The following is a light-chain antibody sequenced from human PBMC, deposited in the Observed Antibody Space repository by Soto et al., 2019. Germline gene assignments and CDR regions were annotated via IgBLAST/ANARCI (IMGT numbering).Light chain of an antibody. CDR3: TQGTHWPWT. Sequence: DVVMTQSPLSLPVTLGQPASISCRSSQSLVNNNGNTYLNWFQQRPGQSPRRLIYTISNRDSGVPDRFSGSGSGTDFTLQISRVEAEDVGVYFCTQGTHWPWTFGQGTKVEIK. CDR2: TIS. V-gene: IGKV2-30*01. CDR1: QSLVNNNGNTY. J-gene: IGKJ1*01.